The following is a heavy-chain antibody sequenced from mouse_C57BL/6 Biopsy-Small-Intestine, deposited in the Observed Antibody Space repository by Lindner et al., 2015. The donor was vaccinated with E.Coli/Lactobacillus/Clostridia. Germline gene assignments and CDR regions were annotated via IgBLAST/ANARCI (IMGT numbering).Heavy chain of an antibody. J-gene: IGHJ1*03. V-gene: IGHV10-1*01. CDR2: IRSKSNNYAT. Sequence: VQLQESGGGLVQPKGSLKLSCAASGFSFNTYAMNWVRQAPGKGLEWVARIRSKSNNYATYYADSVKDRFTISRDDSESMLYLQMNNLKTEDTAMYYCVRGYDYDSGRYFDVWGTGTTVTVSS. CDR1: GFSFNTYA. D-gene: IGHD2-4*01. CDR3: VRGYDYDSGRYFDV.